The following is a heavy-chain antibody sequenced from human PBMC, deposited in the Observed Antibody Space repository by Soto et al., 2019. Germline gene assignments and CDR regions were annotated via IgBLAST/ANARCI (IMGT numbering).Heavy chain of an antibody. D-gene: IGHD6-19*01. CDR2: ISSSSSYI. J-gene: IGHJ4*02. V-gene: IGHV3-21*01. Sequence: GGSLRLSCAASGFPFSSYSMNWVRQAPGKGLEWVSSISSSSSYIYYADSVKGRFTISRDNAKNSLYLQMNSLRAEDTAVYYCARDLIAVAGTQDYWGQGTLVTVSS. CDR3: ARDLIAVAGTQDY. CDR1: GFPFSSYS.